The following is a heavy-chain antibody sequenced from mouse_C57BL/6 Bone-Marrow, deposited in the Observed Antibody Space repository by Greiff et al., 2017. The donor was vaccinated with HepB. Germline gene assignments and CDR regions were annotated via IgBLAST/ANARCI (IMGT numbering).Heavy chain of an antibody. CDR3: ARDRGTWFAY. V-gene: IGHV3-6*01. Sequence: EVKLEESGPGLVKPSQSLSLTCSVTGYSITSGYYWNWIRQFPGNKLEWMGYISYDGSNNYNPSLKNRISITRDTSKNQFFLKLNSVTTEDTATYYCARDRGTWFAYWGQGTLVTVSA. J-gene: IGHJ3*01. D-gene: IGHD3-1*01. CDR1: GYSITSGYY. CDR2: ISYDGSN.